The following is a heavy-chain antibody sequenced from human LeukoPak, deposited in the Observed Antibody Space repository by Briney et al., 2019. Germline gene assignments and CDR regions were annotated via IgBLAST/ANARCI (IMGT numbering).Heavy chain of an antibody. CDR1: GFTFSSYS. Sequence: GGSLGLSCAASGFTFSSYSMNWVRQAPGKGLEWVSSISSSSSYIYYADSVKGRFTISRDNAKNSLYLQMNSLRAEDTAVYYCARDLGMGDDILTGYYLGYFDYWGQGTLVTVSS. CDR2: ISSSSSYI. CDR3: ARDLGMGDDILTGYYLGYFDY. D-gene: IGHD3-9*01. V-gene: IGHV3-21*01. J-gene: IGHJ4*02.